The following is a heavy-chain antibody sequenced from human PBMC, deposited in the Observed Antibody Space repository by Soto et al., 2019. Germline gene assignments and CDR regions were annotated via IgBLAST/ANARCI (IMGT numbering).Heavy chain of an antibody. J-gene: IGHJ6*02. Sequence: GESLKISCKGSGYTFSNSWIGWVRQKPGKGLEWMGIVSPSDAYIRYSPSFQGQVTISADMSTNTAYLQWSSLKASDTAMYFCARHAYCASDTCYYYYGLDVWGQGTTVTVSS. CDR2: VSPSDAYI. CDR3: ARHAYCASDTCYYYYGLDV. V-gene: IGHV5-51*01. CDR1: GYTFSNSW. D-gene: IGHD2-21*01.